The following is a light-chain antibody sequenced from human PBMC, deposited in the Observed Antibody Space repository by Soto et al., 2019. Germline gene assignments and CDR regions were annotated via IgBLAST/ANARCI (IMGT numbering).Light chain of an antibody. J-gene: IGKJ2*01. V-gene: IGKV3-15*01. Sequence: EIVMTQSPATLSVSPGERATLSCRASQSVGSNLAWYQQKPGQAPRLLIYGASTRATAIPARFSGTGSGTEFTLTISSLQSEDFAVYYCQQYNNWPYTFGQGTKLEI. CDR2: GAS. CDR1: QSVGSN. CDR3: QQYNNWPYT.